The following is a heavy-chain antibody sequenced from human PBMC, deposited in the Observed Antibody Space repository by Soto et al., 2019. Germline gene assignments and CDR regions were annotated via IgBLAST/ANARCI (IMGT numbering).Heavy chain of an antibody. V-gene: IGHV1-69*01. CDR3: AREGRYYDFWSGYSHGMDV. CDR2: SIPIFGTA. D-gene: IGHD3-3*01. J-gene: IGHJ6*02. CDR1: GGTFSSYA. Sequence: QVQLVQSGAEVKKPGSSVKVSCKASGGTFSSYAISWVRQAPGQGLEWMGGSIPIFGTANYAQKFQGRVRITADESTSTAYMELSSLRSEDTAVYYCAREGRYYDFWSGYSHGMDVWGQGTTVTVSS.